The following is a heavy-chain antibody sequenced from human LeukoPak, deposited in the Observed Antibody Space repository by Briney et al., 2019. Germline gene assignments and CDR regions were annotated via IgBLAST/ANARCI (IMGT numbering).Heavy chain of an antibody. Sequence: GGSLRLSCAASGFTFSSYSMNWVRQAPGKGLEWVSYISSSSSTIYYADSVKGRFTISRDNAKNSLYLQMNSLRAEDTAVYYCARDGYFDWVDDAFDIWGQGTMVTVSS. D-gene: IGHD3-9*01. CDR2: ISSSSSTI. CDR1: GFTFSSYS. CDR3: ARDGYFDWVDDAFDI. J-gene: IGHJ3*02. V-gene: IGHV3-48*01.